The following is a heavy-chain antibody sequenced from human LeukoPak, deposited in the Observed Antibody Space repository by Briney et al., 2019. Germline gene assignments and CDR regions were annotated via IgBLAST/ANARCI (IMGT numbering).Heavy chain of an antibody. D-gene: IGHD1-7*01. CDR3: ARHNWNYLQRGFDP. V-gene: IGHV4-39*01. J-gene: IGHJ5*02. Sequence: SETLSLTCTVSGGSISSSSYYWGWIRQPPGKGLERIGSIYYSGSTYYNPSLKSRVTISVDTSKNQFSLKLSSVTAADTAVYYCARHNWNYLQRGFDPWGQGTLVTVSS. CDR1: GGSISSSSYY. CDR2: IYYSGST.